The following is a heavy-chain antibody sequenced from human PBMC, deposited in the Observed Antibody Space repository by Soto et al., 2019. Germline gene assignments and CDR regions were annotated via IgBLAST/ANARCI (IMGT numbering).Heavy chain of an antibody. Sequence: RRLSCAASGFTFDDYTMHWVRQAPGKGLEWVSLISWDGGSTYYADSVKGRFTISRDNSKNSLYLQMNSLRTEDTALYYCAKGHLTTPVNYYGMDVWGQGTTVTVS. J-gene: IGHJ6*02. D-gene: IGHD4-17*01. V-gene: IGHV3-43*01. CDR2: ISWDGGST. CDR3: AKGHLTTPVNYYGMDV. CDR1: GFTFDDYT.